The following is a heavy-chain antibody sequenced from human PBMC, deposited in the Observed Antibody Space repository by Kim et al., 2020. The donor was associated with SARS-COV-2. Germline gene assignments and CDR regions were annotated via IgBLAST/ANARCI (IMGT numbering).Heavy chain of an antibody. CDR2: ISAYNGNT. V-gene: IGHV1-18*04. Sequence: ASVKVSCKASGYTFTSYGISWVRQAPGQGLEWMGWISAYNGNTNYAQKLQGRVTMTTDTSTSTAYMELRSLRSDDTAVYYCARLSMVRGVITHAFDIWGQGTMVTVSS. D-gene: IGHD3-10*01. CDR1: GYTFTSYG. J-gene: IGHJ3*02. CDR3: ARLSMVRGVITHAFDI.